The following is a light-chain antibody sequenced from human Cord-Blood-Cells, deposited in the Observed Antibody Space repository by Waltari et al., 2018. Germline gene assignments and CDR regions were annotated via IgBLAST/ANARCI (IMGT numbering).Light chain of an antibody. Sequence: DIVMTQSPDSLAVSLGERATINCKSSQSVLYSSNNKNYLAWYQQKPGQPPKLLIYWASTRESGVPDRFSGSGSGTDFTLTISSLQAEDVTVYYCQQYYSTPFTFGQATNLEIK. J-gene: IGKJ2*01. CDR2: WAS. CDR3: QQYYSTPFT. V-gene: IGKV4-1*01. CDR1: QSVLYSSNNKNY.